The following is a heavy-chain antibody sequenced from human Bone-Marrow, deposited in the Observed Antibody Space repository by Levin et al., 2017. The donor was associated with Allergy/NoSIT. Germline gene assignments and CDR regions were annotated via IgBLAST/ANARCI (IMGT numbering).Heavy chain of an antibody. Sequence: PGESLKISCEASEYMFTNYWIGWVRQMPGKGLEWMGIIYPGDSDTRYSPSFQGQVTISVDKSISTAYLQWSSLKASDTAMYYCARLSQYCSGGTCYYSYYGMDVWGQGTTVTVS. V-gene: IGHV5-51*01. CDR1: EYMFTNYW. CDR2: IYPGDSDT. CDR3: ARLSQYCSGGTCYYSYYGMDV. J-gene: IGHJ6*02. D-gene: IGHD2-15*01.